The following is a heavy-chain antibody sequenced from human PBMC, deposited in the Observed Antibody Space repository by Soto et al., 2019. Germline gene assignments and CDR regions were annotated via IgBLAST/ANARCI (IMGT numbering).Heavy chain of an antibody. V-gene: IGHV3-7*01. CDR1: GFTFSSYW. Sequence: PGGSLRLSCAVSGFTFSSYWMSWVRQAPGKGLEWVANTDQDGSEKNYVDSVKGRFTISRDNTMNLLYLQMNSLRVEDTAVYYCAAASKWGQGTLVTVSS. J-gene: IGHJ4*02. CDR2: TDQDGSEK. D-gene: IGHD6-25*01. CDR3: AAASK.